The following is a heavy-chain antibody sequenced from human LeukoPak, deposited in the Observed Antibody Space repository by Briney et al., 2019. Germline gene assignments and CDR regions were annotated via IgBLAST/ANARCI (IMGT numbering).Heavy chain of an antibody. V-gene: IGHV4-59*01. Sequence: PSETLSLTCTVSGGSITNYYWSWIRQPPGKGLEWIGYIQYGGRTYYSPSLKSRVTISMDLSKIQFSLKMSSATAADTAVYYCARDFFGDFDHWGQGILVTVSS. D-gene: IGHD2/OR15-2a*01. CDR2: IQYGGRT. CDR3: ARDFFGDFDH. J-gene: IGHJ4*02. CDR1: GGSITNYY.